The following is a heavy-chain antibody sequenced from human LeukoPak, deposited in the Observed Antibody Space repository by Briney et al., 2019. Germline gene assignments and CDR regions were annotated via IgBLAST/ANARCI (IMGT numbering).Heavy chain of an antibody. V-gene: IGHV4-61*08. Sequence: PSETLSLTCTVSGGSISSGGYYWSWIRQHPGKGLEWIGYIYYSGSTYYNPSLKSRVTIPVDTSKNQFSLKLSSVTAADTAVYYCARLSWEEVASWKNYFDYWGQGTLVTVSS. CDR2: IYYSGST. D-gene: IGHD2-15*01. J-gene: IGHJ4*02. CDR1: GGSISSGGYY. CDR3: ARLSWEEVASWKNYFDY.